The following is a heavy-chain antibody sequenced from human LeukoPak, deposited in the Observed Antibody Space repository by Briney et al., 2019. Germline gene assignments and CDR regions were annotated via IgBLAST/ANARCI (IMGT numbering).Heavy chain of an antibody. CDR2: ISSSGSTI. J-gene: IGHJ4*02. Sequence: GGSLRLSCAASGFTFSDYYMSWIRQAPGRGLEWVSYISSSGSTIYYAGSVKGRFTISRDNAQNSLYLQMNSLRAEDTAVYYCAREAAVAGTVFDYWGQGTLVTVSS. CDR3: AREAAVAGTVFDY. D-gene: IGHD6-19*01. V-gene: IGHV3-11*01. CDR1: GFTFSDYY.